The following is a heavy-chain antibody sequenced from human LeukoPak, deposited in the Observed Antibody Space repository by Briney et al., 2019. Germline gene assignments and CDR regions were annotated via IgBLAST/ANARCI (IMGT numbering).Heavy chain of an antibody. V-gene: IGHV4-39*01. CDR2: FYYTGST. CDR3: ARGRGRWLQFYFDY. Sequence: SETLSLTCIVSGDSISSSSSYWGWIRQPPGTGLEWIGNFYYTGSTYYNPSLKSRVTISADTSKNQFSMRLRSVTVADTAVYYCARGRGRWLQFYFDYWGQGTLVTVSS. CDR1: GDSISSSSSY. J-gene: IGHJ4*02. D-gene: IGHD5-24*01.